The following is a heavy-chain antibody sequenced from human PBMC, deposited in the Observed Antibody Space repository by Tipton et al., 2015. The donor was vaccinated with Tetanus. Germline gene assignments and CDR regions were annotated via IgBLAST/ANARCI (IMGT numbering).Heavy chain of an antibody. J-gene: IGHJ5*02. CDR3: ARDGVLRFFGGGSYGIDP. CDR2: INHSGTS. Sequence: TLSLTCAVNGGAFSGYYWTWIRQSPGKGLEWIGEINHSGTSNHNPSLKSRVTTSVDTSKNHFFLQLSSVTAADTAVYYCARDGVLRFFGGGSYGIDPWGQGTLVTVSS. CDR1: GGAFSGYY. D-gene: IGHD3-3*01. V-gene: IGHV4-34*01.